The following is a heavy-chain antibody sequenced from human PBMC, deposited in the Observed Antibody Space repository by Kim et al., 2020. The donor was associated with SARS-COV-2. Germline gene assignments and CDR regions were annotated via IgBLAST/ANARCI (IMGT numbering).Heavy chain of an antibody. J-gene: IGHJ6*02. CDR3: ARSPGYSSSWYKWGLGGDPYGMDV. Sequence: GGSLRLSCAASGFTVSSNYMSWVRQAPGKGLEWVSVIYSGGSTYYADSVKGRFTISRDNSKNTLYLQMNSLRAEDTAVYYCARSPGYSSSWYKWGLGGDPYGMDVWGQGTTVTVSS. D-gene: IGHD6-13*01. CDR2: IYSGGST. V-gene: IGHV3-53*01. CDR1: GFTVSSNY.